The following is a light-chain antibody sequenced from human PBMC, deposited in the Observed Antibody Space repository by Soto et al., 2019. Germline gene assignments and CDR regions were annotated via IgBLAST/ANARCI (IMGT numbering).Light chain of an antibody. V-gene: IGKV1-5*03. Sequence: DIQMTQSPSTLSASVGDRVTITCRGSQGISSWLAWYQLKPGKAPRLLIYKASSLASGVPLRFSGGGSGTEFTLTISSLQPEDVATYHCQQHTTFGQGTKVEI. CDR2: KAS. CDR1: QGISSW. CDR3: QQHTT. J-gene: IGKJ1*01.